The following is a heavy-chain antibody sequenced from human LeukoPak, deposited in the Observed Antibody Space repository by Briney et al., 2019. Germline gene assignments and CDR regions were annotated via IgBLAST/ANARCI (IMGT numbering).Heavy chain of an antibody. CDR1: GGSVNDYY. CDR2: IYYSGST. J-gene: IGHJ3*01. Sequence: SETLSLTCTVSGGSVNDYYWNWIRQPPGKGLEWIGYIYYSGSTDYNPSLKSRVTMSVDTSKNQFSLNLNSVTAADTAVYYWARGGARGSSAFDVWGQGTMVIVSA. CDR3: ARGGARGSSAFDV. D-gene: IGHD3-10*01. V-gene: IGHV4-59*02.